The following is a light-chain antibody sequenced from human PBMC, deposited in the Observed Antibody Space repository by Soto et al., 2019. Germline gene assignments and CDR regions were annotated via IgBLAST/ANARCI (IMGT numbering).Light chain of an antibody. CDR1: QSVSSSS. Sequence: EVVLTQSPGTLSLSPGERATLSCRASQSVSSSSLAWFQQKPGQAPRLLIYGASSRATGIPDRFSGSGSGTDFTLTISRLEPGDFAVYYCQHFGSSPPMYTFGQGTKLEIK. J-gene: IGKJ2*01. CDR3: QHFGSSPPMYT. CDR2: GAS. V-gene: IGKV3-20*01.